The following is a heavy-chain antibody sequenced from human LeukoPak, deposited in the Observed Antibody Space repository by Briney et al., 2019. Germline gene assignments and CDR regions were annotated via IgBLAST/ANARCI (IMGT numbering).Heavy chain of an antibody. CDR3: ARDRRTVTNDY. Sequence: SVKVSCKASGYTSTSYGVSWVRQAPGQGLEWMGWISAYNGNTNYAQKLQGRVTMTTDTSTSTAYMELRSLRSDDTAVYYCARDRRTVTNDYWGQGTLVTVSS. CDR1: GYTSTSYG. J-gene: IGHJ4*02. CDR2: ISAYNGNT. D-gene: IGHD4-11*01. V-gene: IGHV1-18*01.